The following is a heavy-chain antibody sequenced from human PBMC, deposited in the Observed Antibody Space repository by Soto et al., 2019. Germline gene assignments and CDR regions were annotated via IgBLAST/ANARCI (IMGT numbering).Heavy chain of an antibody. V-gene: IGHV3-30*03. Sequence: QVHLVESGGGVVQPGRSLRLSCAAYGFIFRKYGLHWVRQAPGKGLEWLTFISSDGSSKFSADSLKGRFTISRDNSKNTLFLQMNSLRSEDTSVYYCARVLDTLYDFTGMDVWGPGTPVNVSS. CDR1: GFIFRKYG. CDR3: ARVLDTLYDFTGMDV. CDR2: ISSDGSSK. D-gene: IGHD3-16*01. J-gene: IGHJ6*02.